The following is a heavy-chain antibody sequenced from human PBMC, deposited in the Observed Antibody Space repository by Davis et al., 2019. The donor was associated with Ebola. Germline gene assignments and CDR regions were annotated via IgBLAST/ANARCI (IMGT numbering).Heavy chain of an antibody. Sequence: SVKVSCKASGGTFSSYAISWVRQAPGQGLEWMGGIIPIFVTANYAQKFQGRVTITADKSTSTAYMELSSLRSEDTAVYYCARLVSSSSWYWFDPWGQGTLVTVSS. CDR2: IIPIFVTA. J-gene: IGHJ5*02. CDR3: ARLVSSSSWYWFDP. V-gene: IGHV1-69*06. D-gene: IGHD6-13*01. CDR1: GGTFSSYA.